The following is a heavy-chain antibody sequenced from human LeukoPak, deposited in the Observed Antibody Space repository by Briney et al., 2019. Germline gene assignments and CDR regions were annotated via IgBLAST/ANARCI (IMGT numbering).Heavy chain of an antibody. D-gene: IGHD3-22*01. J-gene: IGHJ4*02. CDR3: AKADYYDSSGFFDY. CDR1: GFTFDDYA. CDR2: ISGDGGST. Sequence: PGGSLRLSCAASGFTFDDYAIHWVRQAPGKGLEWVSLISGDGGSTYYADSVKGRFTISRDNSKNSLYLQMNSLRAEDTASYYCAKADYYDSSGFFDYWGQGTLVTVSS. V-gene: IGHV3-43*02.